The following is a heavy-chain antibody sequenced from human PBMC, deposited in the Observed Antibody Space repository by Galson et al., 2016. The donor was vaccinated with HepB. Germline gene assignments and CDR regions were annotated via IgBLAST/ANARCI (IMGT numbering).Heavy chain of an antibody. CDR2: ITGGGGGT. V-gene: IGHV3-23*01. CDR3: AKSAVAKVVYYYYGMDV. Sequence: SLRLSCAASGFDFSSYAMNWVRQAPGKGLEWVSSITGGGGGTYYADSVKGRFTIHRDNSNNTLYLQMNSLTAEDTAIYYGAKSAVAKVVYYYYGMDVWGKGTTVTVSS. J-gene: IGHJ6*04. CDR1: GFDFSSYA. D-gene: IGHD6-13*01.